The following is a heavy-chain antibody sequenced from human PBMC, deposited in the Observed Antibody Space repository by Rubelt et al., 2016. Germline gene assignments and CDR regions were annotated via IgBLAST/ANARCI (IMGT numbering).Heavy chain of an antibody. J-gene: IGHJ6*02. CDR2: INGDGFSI. V-gene: IGHV3-74*02. CDR1: GFTFRSYA. CDR3: VRADYYGMDV. Sequence: EVQLVESGGGVVQPGRSLRLSCAASGFTFRSYAMHWVRQAPGKGLVWVSRINGDGFSISYADSVKGRFTISSDNAKNTLYLQVNSLRADDTAVYYCVRADYYGMDVWGQGTTVTV.